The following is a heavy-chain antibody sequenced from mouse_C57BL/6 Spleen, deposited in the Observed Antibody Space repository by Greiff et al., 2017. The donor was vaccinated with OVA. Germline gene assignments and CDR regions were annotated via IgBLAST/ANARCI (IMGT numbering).Heavy chain of an antibody. CDR3: AREGYYVGYAMDY. D-gene: IGHD2-3*01. CDR2: IWSGGST. Sequence: QVHVKQSGPGLVQPSQSLSITCTVSGFSLTSYGVHWVRQSPGKGLEWLGVIWSGGSTDYNAAFISRLSISKDNSKSQVFFKMNSLQADDTAIYYCAREGYYVGYAMDYWGQGTSVTVSS. V-gene: IGHV2-2*01. J-gene: IGHJ4*01. CDR1: GFSLTSYG.